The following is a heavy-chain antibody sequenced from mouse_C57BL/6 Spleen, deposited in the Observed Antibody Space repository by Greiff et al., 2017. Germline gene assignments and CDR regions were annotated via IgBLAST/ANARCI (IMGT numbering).Heavy chain of an antibody. CDR1: GYTFTDYY. CDR2: INPNNGGT. D-gene: IGHD2-4*01. CDR3: ARPYDYAAWLAY. Sequence: EVQLLQSGPELVKPGASVKISCKASGYTFTDYYMNWVKQSPGKSLEWIGDINPNNGGTSYNQKFKGKATLTVDKSSSTAYMELRSLTSEDSAFYCCARPYDYAAWLAYWGPGTLVTVSA. J-gene: IGHJ3*01. V-gene: IGHV1-26*01.